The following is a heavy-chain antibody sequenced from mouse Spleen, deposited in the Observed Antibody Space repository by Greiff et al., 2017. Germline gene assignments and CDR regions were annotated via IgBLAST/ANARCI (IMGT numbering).Heavy chain of an antibody. J-gene: IGHJ4*01. CDR1: GFTFSDYG. CDR2: ISSGSSTI. Sequence: EVQLVESGGGLVKPGGSLKLSCAASGFTFSDYGMHWVRQAPEKGLEWVAYISSGSSTIYYADKVKGRFTISRDNAKNTLFLQMTSLRSEDTAMYYCARNYYGNYVGAMDYWGQGTSVTVSS. CDR3: ARNYYGNYVGAMDY. V-gene: IGHV5-17*01. D-gene: IGHD2-1*01.